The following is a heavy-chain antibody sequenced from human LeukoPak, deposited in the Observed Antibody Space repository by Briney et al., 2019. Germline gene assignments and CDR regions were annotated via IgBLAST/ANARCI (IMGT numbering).Heavy chain of an antibody. CDR2: ISAYNGNT. D-gene: IGHD4-17*01. Sequence: GASAKVSCKASGYTFTSYGISWVRQAPGQGLEWMGWISAYNGNTNYAQKLQGRVTMTTDTSTSTAYMELRSLRSDDTAVYYCARAGGDGDYAYYYYYMDVWGKGTTVTVSS. CDR3: ARAGGDGDYAYYYYYMDV. V-gene: IGHV1-18*01. CDR1: GYTFTSYG. J-gene: IGHJ6*03.